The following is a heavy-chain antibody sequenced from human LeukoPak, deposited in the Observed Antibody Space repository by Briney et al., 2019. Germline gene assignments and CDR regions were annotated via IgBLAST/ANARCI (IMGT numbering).Heavy chain of an antibody. CDR1: GGSISSGGYY. D-gene: IGHD5-18*01. CDR3: GKTTAGYSSGQKPAWPVDY. CDR2: IYYSGST. J-gene: IGHJ4*02. Sequence: SETLSLTCTVSGGSISSGGYYWSWIRQHPGKGLEWIGYIYYSGSTYYNPSLKSRVTISVDTSKNQFSLKLSSVTAEDTAVYYCGKTTAGYSSGQKPAWPVDYWGQGTLVTVSS. V-gene: IGHV4-31*03.